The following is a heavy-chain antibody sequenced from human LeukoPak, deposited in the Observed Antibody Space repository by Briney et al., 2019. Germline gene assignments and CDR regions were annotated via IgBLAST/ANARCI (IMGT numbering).Heavy chain of an antibody. J-gene: IGHJ6*04. V-gene: IGHV3-30*18. Sequence: PGRCLRPSSAASGFTFSTYGMHCVRQPPGKGLEWVAVISYDGSNKYYADSVKGRFTISRDNSKNTLYLQMNSLRAEDTAVYYCAKRSVYYGMDVWGKGTTVTVSS. CDR1: GFTFSTYG. CDR2: ISYDGSNK. CDR3: AKRSVYYGMDV.